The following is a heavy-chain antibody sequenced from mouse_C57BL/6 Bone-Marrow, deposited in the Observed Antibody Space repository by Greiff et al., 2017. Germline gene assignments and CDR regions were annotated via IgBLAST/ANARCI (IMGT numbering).Heavy chain of an antibody. CDR2: ISPCNSTI. D-gene: IGHD1-1*01. CDR3: ARRFITPVFDV. J-gene: IGHJ1*03. Sequence: EVKLMESGGGLVKPGGSLKLSCAASGFTFTDYGMHWVRQAPEQGLEWVAYISPCNSTIYYADTVKGRFTFSRDNAKNTLFRKMTSLRCEDTAMYYCARRFITPVFDVWGTGTTVTVSS. CDR1: GFTFTDYG. V-gene: IGHV5-17*01.